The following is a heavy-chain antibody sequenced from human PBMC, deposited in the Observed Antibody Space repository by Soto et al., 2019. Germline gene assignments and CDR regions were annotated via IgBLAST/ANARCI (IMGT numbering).Heavy chain of an antibody. V-gene: IGHV1-69*13. Sequence: SVKVSCKASVGTFSSYAISWVRQAPGQGLEWMGGIIPIFGTANYAQKFQGRVTITADESTSTAYMELSSLRSEDTAVYYCARDHARDYYYGMDVWGQGTTVTVSS. CDR1: VGTFSSYA. CDR3: ARDHARDYYYGMDV. J-gene: IGHJ6*02. CDR2: IIPIFGTA.